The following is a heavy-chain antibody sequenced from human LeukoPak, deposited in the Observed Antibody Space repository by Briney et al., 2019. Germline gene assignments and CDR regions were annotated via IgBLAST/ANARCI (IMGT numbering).Heavy chain of an antibody. CDR3: ARDLRAAADYYFDY. V-gene: IGHV3-30*04. CDR2: ISVDGSDK. D-gene: IGHD6-13*01. Sequence: GGSLRLSCAASGFTFSNHAMHWVRQAPGKGLEWAAVISVDGSDKHHAESVKGRFTISRDNSKNTLYVQMNSLRAEDSAVYYCARDLRAAADYYFDYWGQGTLVTVSS. CDR1: GFTFSNHA. J-gene: IGHJ4*02.